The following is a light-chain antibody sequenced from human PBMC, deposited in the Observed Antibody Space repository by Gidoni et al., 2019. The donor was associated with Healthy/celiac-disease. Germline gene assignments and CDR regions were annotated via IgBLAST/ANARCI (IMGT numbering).Light chain of an antibody. CDR2: DVS. CDR3: SSYTSSITVV. J-gene: IGLJ2*01. V-gene: IGLV2-14*03. CDR1: SSDVGGYSY. Sequence: QSALTQPASVSGSPGQSITISCTGTSSDVGGYSYVSWYQQYPGKAPKLMIYDVSYRPSGVSNRFSGSKSDNTASLTISGLQAEDEAEYYCSSYTSSITVVFGGGTKLTVL.